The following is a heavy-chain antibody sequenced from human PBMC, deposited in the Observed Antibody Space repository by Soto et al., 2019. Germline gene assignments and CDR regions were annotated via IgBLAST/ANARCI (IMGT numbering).Heavy chain of an antibody. J-gene: IGHJ6*03. CDR3: AGTTSHQWYYMDV. Sequence: VQLQESGPGLVKPSQTLSLTCAISGDSVSSNSAAWNWIRLSPSRGLEWLARTYYRSRWYNDYAVSVRSRITVNPDKSKNQFSLQLTSVTPEDTAVYYCAGTTSHQWYYMDVWGKGTTVTVSS. CDR2: TYYRSRWYN. CDR1: GDSVSSNSAA. V-gene: IGHV6-1*01. D-gene: IGHD1-7*01.